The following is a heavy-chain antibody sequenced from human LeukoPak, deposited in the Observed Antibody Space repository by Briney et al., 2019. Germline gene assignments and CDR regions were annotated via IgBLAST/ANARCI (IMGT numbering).Heavy chain of an antibody. CDR1: GFTLTSYS. CDR2: IISRSSYI. J-gene: IGHJ6*02. CDR3: ARVLGYYYYYGMDV. Sequence: GGSLRPSCAAPGFTLTSYSTNSVRQAPGKGLECVSSIISRSSYIYYAHSVKGRFTISRANAKNSLYLQTNSLRAEDPAVYYCARVLGYYYYYGMDVWGQGTTDTVPS. V-gene: IGHV3-21*01.